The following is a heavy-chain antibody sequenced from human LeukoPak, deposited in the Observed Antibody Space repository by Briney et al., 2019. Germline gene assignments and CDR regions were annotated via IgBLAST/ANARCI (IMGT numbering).Heavy chain of an antibody. V-gene: IGHV5-51*01. CDR2: IYPDESET. J-gene: IGHJ5*02. CDR3: ARLGVKMVRGVSFKRSGGHWFDP. Sequence: GESLQISCKGGGYTFTNYWIGWVRQMPGEGLEWMGVIYPDESETKYSPSFQGQVTISADKSIGNAYLQWSALKASDSAMYYCARLGVKMVRGVSFKRSGGHWFDPWGQGTLVTVSS. D-gene: IGHD3-10*01. CDR1: GYTFTNYW.